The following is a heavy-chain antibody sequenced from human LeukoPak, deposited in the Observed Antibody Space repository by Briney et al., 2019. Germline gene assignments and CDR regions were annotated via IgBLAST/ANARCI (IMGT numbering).Heavy chain of an antibody. CDR1: GFTFDDYA. J-gene: IGHJ4*02. CDR3: AKDMVGGSY. CDR2: ISWNSGSI. Sequence: GGSLRLSCAPSGFTFDDYAMHWVRQAPGKGLEWVSGISWNSGSIGYADSVKGRFTISRDNAKNSLYLQMNSLRAEDTALYYCAKDMVGGSYWGQGTLVTVSS. V-gene: IGHV3-9*01. D-gene: IGHD3-16*01.